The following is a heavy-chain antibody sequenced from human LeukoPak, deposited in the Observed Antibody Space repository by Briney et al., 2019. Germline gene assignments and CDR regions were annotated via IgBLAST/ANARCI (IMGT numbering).Heavy chain of an antibody. CDR2: ISSSGSTI. CDR3: AGIRFNTYYFDY. J-gene: IGHJ4*02. V-gene: IGHV3-11*01. D-gene: IGHD3-3*01. Sequence: GGSLRLSCAASGFTFSDYYMSWIRQAPGKGLEWVSYISSSGSTIYYADSAKGRFTISRDNAKNSLYPQMNSLRAEDTAVYYCAGIRFNTYYFDYWGQGTLVTVSS. CDR1: GFTFSDYY.